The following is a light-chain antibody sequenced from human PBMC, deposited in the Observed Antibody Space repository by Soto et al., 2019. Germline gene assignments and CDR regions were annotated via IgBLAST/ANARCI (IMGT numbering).Light chain of an antibody. CDR1: SSDVGAYTY. V-gene: IGLV2-8*01. CDR3: SSYAGTNGVL. CDR2: EVS. J-gene: IGLJ2*01. Sequence: QSVLTQPPSASGSPGQSVTISCSGTSSDVGAYTYVSWYQQHPGKAPKLMIYEVSKRPSGVPDRFSGSKSGNTASLTVSGLQAEDEAHYYCSSYAGTNGVLFGGGTKVTVL.